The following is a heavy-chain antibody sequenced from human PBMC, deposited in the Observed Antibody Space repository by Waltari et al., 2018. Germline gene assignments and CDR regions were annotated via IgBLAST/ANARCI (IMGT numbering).Heavy chain of an antibody. CDR2: INHSGST. Sequence: QVQLQQWGAGLLKPSETLSLTCAVYGGSFSGYYWSWIRQPPGKGLEWIGEINHSGSTNDNPSLKSRVTISVDTSKNQFSLKLSSVTAADTAVYYCARRIRITMIVVTNWFDPWGQGTLVTVSS. D-gene: IGHD3-22*01. CDR3: ARRIRITMIVVTNWFDP. J-gene: IGHJ5*02. CDR1: GGSFSGYY. V-gene: IGHV4-34*01.